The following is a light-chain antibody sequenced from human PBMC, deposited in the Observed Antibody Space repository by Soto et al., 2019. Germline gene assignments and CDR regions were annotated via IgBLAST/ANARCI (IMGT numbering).Light chain of an antibody. Sequence: EIVMTQSPATLSVSPGEGATLSCRASQSVSSKLAWYQQKPGQAPRLLIYDAFTRATGIPARFSGSGSGTDFTLSISSLEPEDVAVYYCQQRSDWPLTFGGGTKVDI. CDR1: QSVSSK. J-gene: IGKJ4*01. V-gene: IGKV3-11*01. CDR3: QQRSDWPLT. CDR2: DAF.